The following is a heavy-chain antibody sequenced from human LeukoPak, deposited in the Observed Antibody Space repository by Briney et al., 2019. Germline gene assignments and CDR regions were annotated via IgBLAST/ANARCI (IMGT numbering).Heavy chain of an antibody. J-gene: IGHJ4*02. D-gene: IGHD3-9*01. Sequence: GASVKVSCKASGYTFTSYGISWVRQAPGQGLEWMGWISAYNGNTNYAQKLQGRVTMTTDTSTSTAYMELRSLRSDDTAVYYCARDLPAGLRYFDWLCYPFDYWGQGTLVTVSS. CDR1: GYTFTSYG. V-gene: IGHV1-18*04. CDR3: ARDLPAGLRYFDWLCYPFDY. CDR2: ISAYNGNT.